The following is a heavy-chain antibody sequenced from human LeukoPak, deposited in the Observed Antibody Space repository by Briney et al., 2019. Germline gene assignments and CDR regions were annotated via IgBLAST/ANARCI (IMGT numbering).Heavy chain of an antibody. J-gene: IGHJ4*02. V-gene: IGHV1-69*05. D-gene: IGHD3-22*01. CDR2: IIPSFDST. CDR1: VGTVSSHG. Sequence: SVKVSCKASVGTVSSHGLSCVRQAPGQGLEGMGGIIPSFDSTNYAQNFQGRVKITMAESTSTAYMELSSLRTDDTAVYSCVRRWPHSSGSYLFDYWGQGTLVTVSS. CDR3: VRRWPHSSGSYLFDY.